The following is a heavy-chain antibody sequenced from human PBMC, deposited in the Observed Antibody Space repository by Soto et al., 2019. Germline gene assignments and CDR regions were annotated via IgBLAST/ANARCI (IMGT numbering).Heavy chain of an antibody. D-gene: IGHD6-19*01. Sequence: ASVKVSCKASGYTFTNYGISWVRQAPGQGLEWMGWITTDKGKTTYAQKLQGRVTMTTDTSTSTAYMELRSLGSDDTAVYYCARDEVRIAVAGTGPLDYYYGMDVWGQGTTVTVSS. J-gene: IGHJ6*02. CDR3: ARDEVRIAVAGTGPLDYYYGMDV. CDR2: ITTDKGKT. V-gene: IGHV1-18*01. CDR1: GYTFTNYG.